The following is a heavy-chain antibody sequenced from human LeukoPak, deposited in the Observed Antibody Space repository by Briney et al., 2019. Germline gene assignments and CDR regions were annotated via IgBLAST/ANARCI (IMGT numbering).Heavy chain of an antibody. D-gene: IGHD5-24*01. CDR2: IYYSGST. Sequence: SETLSLTCTVSGGSISSYYWSWIRQPPGKGLEWIGYIYYSGSTNYNPSLKSRATISVDTSKNQFSLKLSSVTAADTAVYFCARVRWQQLGYFDYWGQGTLVTVSS. V-gene: IGHV4-59*08. CDR3: ARVRWQQLGYFDY. J-gene: IGHJ4*02. CDR1: GGSISSYY.